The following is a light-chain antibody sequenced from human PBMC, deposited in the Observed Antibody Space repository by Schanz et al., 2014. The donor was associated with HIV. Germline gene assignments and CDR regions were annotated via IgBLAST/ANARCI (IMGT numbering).Light chain of an antibody. CDR2: DVT. J-gene: IGLJ3*02. CDR3: SSYAGNNNGV. CDR1: RGDVGAYDL. V-gene: IGLV2-11*01. Sequence: QSALTQPRSVSGSPGQSVAISCTGTRGDVGAYDLVSWYQQHPGKAPKLVIFDVTKRPSGVPDRFSGSKSGNTASLTVSGLQAEDEADYYCSSYAGNNNGVFGGGTKLTVL.